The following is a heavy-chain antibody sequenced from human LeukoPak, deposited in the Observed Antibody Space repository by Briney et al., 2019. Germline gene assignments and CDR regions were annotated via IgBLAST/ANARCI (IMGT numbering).Heavy chain of an antibody. CDR3: ARRPRDYGSGSYYNDYFDY. CDR1: GFTFSSYE. CDR2: ISSSGSAI. V-gene: IGHV3-48*03. Sequence: GGSLRLSCAASGFTFSSYEMNWVRQAPGKGLEWVSFISSSGSAIHYADSVRGRFTISRDNSKNTLYLQMNSLRAEDTAVYYCARRPRDYGSGSYYNDYFDYWGQGTLVTVSS. D-gene: IGHD3-10*01. J-gene: IGHJ4*02.